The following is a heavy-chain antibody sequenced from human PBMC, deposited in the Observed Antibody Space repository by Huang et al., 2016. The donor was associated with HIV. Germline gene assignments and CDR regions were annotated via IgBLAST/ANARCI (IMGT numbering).Heavy chain of an antibody. J-gene: IGHJ6*03. D-gene: IGHD3-16*01. Sequence: EVQLVQSGAEVKKPGEPLRISCKGSGYSFRSYWIGWVRQMPGKGLGWMGISYRGDSDTGYSPSFQGLVTISADKSISTAYLQWSSLKASDTAMYYCAREGGSRYYMDVWGKGTTVTVSS. CDR1: GYSFRSYW. V-gene: IGHV5-51*03. CDR2: SYRGDSDT. CDR3: AREGGSRYYMDV.